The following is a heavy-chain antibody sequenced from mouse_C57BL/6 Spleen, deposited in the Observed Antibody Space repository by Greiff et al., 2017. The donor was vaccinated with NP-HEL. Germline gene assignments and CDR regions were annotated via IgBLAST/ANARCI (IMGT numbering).Heavy chain of an antibody. V-gene: IGHV1-64*01. J-gene: IGHJ3*01. CDR3: ASYYDYDPAWFAY. D-gene: IGHD2-4*01. Sequence: VQLQQPGAELVKPGASVKLSCKASGYTFTSYWMHWVKQRPGQGLEWIGMIHPNSGSTNYNEKFKSKATLTVDKSSSTAYMQLSSLTSEDSAVYYCASYYDYDPAWFAYWGQGTLVTVSA. CDR2: IHPNSGST. CDR1: GYTFTSYW.